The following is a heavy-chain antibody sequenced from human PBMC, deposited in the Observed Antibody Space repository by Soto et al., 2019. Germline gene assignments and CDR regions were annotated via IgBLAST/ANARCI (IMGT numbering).Heavy chain of an antibody. J-gene: IGHJ6*03. V-gene: IGHV3-48*01. CDR1: GFTFSSYS. CDR3: AREWNIAAAGTVYYYYMDV. Sequence: PGGSLRLSCAASGFTFSSYSMNWVRQAPGKGLEWVSYISSSSSTIYYADSVKGRFTISRDNAKNSLYLQMNSLRAEDTAVYYCAREWNIAAAGTVYYYYMDVWGKGTTVTVSS. CDR2: ISSSSSTI. D-gene: IGHD6-13*01.